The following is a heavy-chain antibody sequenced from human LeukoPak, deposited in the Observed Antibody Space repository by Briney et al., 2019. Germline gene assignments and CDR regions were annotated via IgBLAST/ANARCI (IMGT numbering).Heavy chain of an antibody. D-gene: IGHD5-18*01. V-gene: IGHV4-30-4*01. CDR1: GGSISSGDYY. J-gene: IGHJ4*02. Sequence: ASETLSLTCTVSGGSISSGDYYWSWIRQPPGKGLEWIGYIYYSGSTYYNPSLKSRVTISADTSKNQFSLKLSSVTAADTAVYYCARGGGYSYGYYFDYWGQGTLVTVSS. CDR3: ARGGGYSYGYYFDY. CDR2: IYYSGST.